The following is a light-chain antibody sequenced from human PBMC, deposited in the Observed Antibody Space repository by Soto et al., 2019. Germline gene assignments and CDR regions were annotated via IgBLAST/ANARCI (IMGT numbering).Light chain of an antibody. Sequence: QSVLTQPASVSGSPGQSITISCTGTSSDVGGYNYVSWYQQHPGKAPKLMIYEVSNRPSGVSNRFSGSKSGNTASLTISGLQAEDEADYYCSSYTSGSSLVLGTGTKVT. CDR3: SSYTSGSSLV. V-gene: IGLV2-14*01. J-gene: IGLJ1*01. CDR1: SSDVGGYNY. CDR2: EVS.